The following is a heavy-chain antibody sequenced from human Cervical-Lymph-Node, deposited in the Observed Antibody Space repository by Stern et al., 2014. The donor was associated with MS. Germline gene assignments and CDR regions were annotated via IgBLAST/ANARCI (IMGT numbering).Heavy chain of an antibody. CDR1: GFSFSRYS. V-gene: IGHV3-33*01. CDR3: ASADSSSHYCFDY. Sequence: VQLVESGGGVVQPGRSLRLSCAASGFSFSRYSRLWVRQAPGKGLEWMALIWYDGSNPYYADSVTSRFTISTDNFNNTLYLQMNSQKAEDTAVYCCASADSSSHYCFDYWGQGTLVTVSS. CDR2: IWYDGSNP. D-gene: IGHD6-13*01. J-gene: IGHJ4*02.